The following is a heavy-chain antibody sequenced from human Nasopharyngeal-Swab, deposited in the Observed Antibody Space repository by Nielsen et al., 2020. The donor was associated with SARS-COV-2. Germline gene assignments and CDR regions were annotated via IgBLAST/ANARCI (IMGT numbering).Heavy chain of an antibody. CDR2: ISSSSSTI. V-gene: IGHV3-48*01. Sequence: GESLKISCAASGFTFSSYSMNWVRQAPGKGLEWVSYISSSSSTIYYADSVKGRFTISKDNAKNSLYLQMNSLRAEDTAVYYCARVHGGGTIAEALGPFYYYYYMDVWGKGTTVTVSS. CDR3: ARVHGGGTIAEALGPFYYYYYMDV. CDR1: GFTFSSYS. J-gene: IGHJ6*03. D-gene: IGHD6-19*01.